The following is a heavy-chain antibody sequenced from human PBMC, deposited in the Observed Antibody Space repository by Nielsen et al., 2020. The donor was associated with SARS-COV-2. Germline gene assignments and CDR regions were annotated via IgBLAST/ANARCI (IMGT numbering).Heavy chain of an antibody. Sequence: GESLKISCAASGFTFSDYYMSWIRQAPGKGLEWVSYISSSSSYTNYADSVKGRFTISRDNAKNSLYLQMNSLRAEDTAIYFCARDQLGYCSSTSCYGSGMDVWGHGTTVTVSS. D-gene: IGHD2-2*01. CDR1: GFTFSDYY. V-gene: IGHV3-11*06. J-gene: IGHJ6*02. CDR2: ISSSSSYT. CDR3: ARDQLGYCSSTSCYGSGMDV.